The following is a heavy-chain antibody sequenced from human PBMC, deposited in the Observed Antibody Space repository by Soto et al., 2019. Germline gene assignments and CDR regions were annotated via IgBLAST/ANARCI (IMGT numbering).Heavy chain of an antibody. CDR2: IFHSGIT. V-gene: IGHV4-59*11. J-gene: IGHJ5*01. CDR3: ARDRYFYDSRGYYRTLDS. Sequence: SETLSLTCTISGDSFSNHYWTWIRQSPGKGLEWIGYIFHSGITDYNPSVKSRVTISIDKSRNLFSLNLTSVTAADTAAYYCARDRYFYDSRGYYRTLDSWGQGTLVTVS. D-gene: IGHD3-22*01. CDR1: GDSFSNHY.